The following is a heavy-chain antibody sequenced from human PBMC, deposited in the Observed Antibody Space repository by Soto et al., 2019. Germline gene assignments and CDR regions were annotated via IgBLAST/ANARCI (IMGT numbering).Heavy chain of an antibody. Sequence: EVQLVESGGGLVRPGGSLKLSCAASGLTFSGSAMHWVGQASGKGLEWVGRIRSKANSYATEYAASVKGRFTISRDDSKNTAFLQMNSLKTEDTAVYYCTRHADLGYCSSTSCYDFDYWGQGTLVTVSS. J-gene: IGHJ4*02. V-gene: IGHV3-73*01. CDR1: GLTFSGSA. CDR3: TRHADLGYCSSTSCYDFDY. CDR2: IRSKANSYAT. D-gene: IGHD2-2*01.